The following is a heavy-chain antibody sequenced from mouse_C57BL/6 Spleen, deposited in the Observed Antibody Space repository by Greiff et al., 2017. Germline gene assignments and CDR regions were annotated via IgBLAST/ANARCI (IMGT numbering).Heavy chain of an antibody. Sequence: QVQLKQSGPELVKPGASVKISCKASGYAFSSSWMNWVKQRPGKGLEWIGRIYPGDGDTNYNGKFKGKATLTADKSSSTAYMQHSSLTSEDSAVYFCARSSGNYPYYFDYWGQGTTLTVSS. CDR3: ARSSGNYPYYFDY. CDR2: IYPGDGDT. V-gene: IGHV1-82*01. D-gene: IGHD2-1*01. J-gene: IGHJ2*01. CDR1: GYAFSSSW.